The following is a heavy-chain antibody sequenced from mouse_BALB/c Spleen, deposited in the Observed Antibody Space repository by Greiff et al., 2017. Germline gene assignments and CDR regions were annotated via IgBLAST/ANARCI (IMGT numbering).Heavy chain of an antibody. D-gene: IGHD1-1*02. Sequence: EVKLQESGGGLVQPGGSMKLSCVASGFTFSSYWMSWVRQSPEKGLEWVAEIRLKSDNYATHYAESVKGKFTISRDDSKSRLYLQMNSLRAEDTGIYYCTGSYVSHFDYWGQGTTLTVSS. CDR2: IRLKSDNYAT. J-gene: IGHJ2*01. V-gene: IGHV6-6*02. CDR3: TGSYVSHFDY. CDR1: GFTFSSYW.